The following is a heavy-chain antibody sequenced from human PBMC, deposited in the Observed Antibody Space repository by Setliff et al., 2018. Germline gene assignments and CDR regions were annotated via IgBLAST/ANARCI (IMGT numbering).Heavy chain of an antibody. CDR3: VRDAGDGYGVDAYAGAGFDI. Sequence: PSETLSLTCAVSGSAIDSGHYWGWIRQPPGEGLEWIGSFRPTGRTYYNPSLKSRVTISVDTSKKQFSLKLTSMTAADTAVYYCVRDAGDGYGVDAYAGAGFDIWGQGTMVTVSS. CDR2: FRPTGRT. CDR1: GSAIDSGHY. D-gene: IGHD4-17*01. V-gene: IGHV4-38-2*02. J-gene: IGHJ3*02.